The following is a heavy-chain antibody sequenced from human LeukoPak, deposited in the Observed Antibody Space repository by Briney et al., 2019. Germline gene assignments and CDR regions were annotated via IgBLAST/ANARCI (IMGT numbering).Heavy chain of an antibody. CDR1: GFTFDDYA. CDR2: ISWNSGSI. CDR3: AKDKGLLEQQLVRPLDY. Sequence: GGSLRLSCAASGFTFDDYAMHWVRQAPGKGLEWVSGISWNSGSIGYADSVKGRFTISRDNAKNSLYLQMNSLRAEDTALYYCAKDKGLLEQQLVRPLDYWGQGTLVTVSS. V-gene: IGHV3-9*01. D-gene: IGHD6-13*01. J-gene: IGHJ4*02.